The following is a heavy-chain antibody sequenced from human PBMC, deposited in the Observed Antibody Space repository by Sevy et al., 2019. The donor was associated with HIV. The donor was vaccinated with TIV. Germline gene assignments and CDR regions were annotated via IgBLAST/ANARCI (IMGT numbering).Heavy chain of an antibody. CDR1: GFTFSNYA. V-gene: IGHV3-23*01. Sequence: GGSLRLSCAASGFTFSNYAMNWVRQAPGKGLEWVSAISGSGGSTYYADSVKGRFNISRDNSKNTLYLQMNSLRAEDTAVYYCVKDLACMVQGEWFDPWGQGTPVTVSS. CDR3: VKDLACMVQGEWFDP. CDR2: ISGSGGST. J-gene: IGHJ5*02. D-gene: IGHD3-10*01.